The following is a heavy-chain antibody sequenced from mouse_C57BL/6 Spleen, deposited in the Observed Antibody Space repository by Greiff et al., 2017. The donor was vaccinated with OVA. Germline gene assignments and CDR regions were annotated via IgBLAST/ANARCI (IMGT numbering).Heavy chain of an antibody. CDR1: GFTFNTYA. CDR2: IRSKSSNYAT. CDR3: VREGGYHWYFDV. D-gene: IGHD2-2*01. J-gene: IGHJ1*03. V-gene: IGHV10-3*01. Sequence: DVQLVESGGGLVQPKGSLKLSCAASGFTFNTYAMHWVRQAPGKGLEWVARIRSKSSNYATYYADSVKDRFTISRDDSQSMLYLQMNNLKTEDTAMYYCVREGGYHWYFDVWGTGTTVTVSS.